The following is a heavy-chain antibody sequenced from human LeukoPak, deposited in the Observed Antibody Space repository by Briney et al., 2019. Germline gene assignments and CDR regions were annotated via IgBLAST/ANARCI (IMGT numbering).Heavy chain of an antibody. J-gene: IGHJ4*02. D-gene: IGHD3-10*01. V-gene: IGHV3-23*01. CDR3: AKDRKQWFRELVLFDY. Sequence: GGSLRLSCAASGFTFSSYAMSWVRQAPGKGLEWVSAISGSGGSTYYVDSVKGRFTISRDNSKNTLYLQMNSLRAEDTAVYYCAKDRKQWFRELVLFDYWGQGTLVTVSS. CDR1: GFTFSSYA. CDR2: ISGSGGST.